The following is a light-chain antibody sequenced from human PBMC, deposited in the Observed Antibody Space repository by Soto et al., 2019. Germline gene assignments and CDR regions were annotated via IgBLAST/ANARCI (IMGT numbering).Light chain of an antibody. CDR1: QSVSSY. CDR3: QQRSNWPIT. CDR2: DAS. V-gene: IGKV3-11*01. J-gene: IGKJ5*01. Sequence: EFVLTQSPATLSLSPGERATLSCRASQSVSSYLAWYQQKPGQAPRLLIYDASNRATGIPARFSGSGSGTDFPLTISSLDPEDFAVYYCQQRSNWPITFGQGTRLEMK.